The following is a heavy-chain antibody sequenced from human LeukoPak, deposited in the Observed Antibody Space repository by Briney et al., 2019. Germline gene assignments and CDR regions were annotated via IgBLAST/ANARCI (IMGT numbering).Heavy chain of an antibody. Sequence: NPSETLSLTCIVSGGSISSDYWSWIRQAPGKGLEWIGCIYYSGATNYNPPLNSRVTISIDTSKTQFSLRLTSVTAADTAVYYCARHQLRGFLDDNWGQGTLVTVSS. CDR2: IYYSGAT. CDR3: ARHQLRGFLDDN. V-gene: IGHV4-59*08. CDR1: GGSISSDY. J-gene: IGHJ4*02. D-gene: IGHD3-10*01.